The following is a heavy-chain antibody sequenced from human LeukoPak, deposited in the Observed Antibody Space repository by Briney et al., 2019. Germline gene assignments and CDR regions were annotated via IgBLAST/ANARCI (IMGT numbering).Heavy chain of an antibody. CDR2: ITGRGENT. Sequence: GGTLRLSCAASGFTFSNYGMNWVRQAPGKGLEWVSGITGRGENTYYADSVKGRFTISRDNSKNTLYLQMNSLRAEDAAIYYCARDRRLASSDYGGQGTLVTVSS. D-gene: IGHD6-25*01. J-gene: IGHJ4*02. CDR1: GFTFSNYG. CDR3: ARDRRLASSDY. V-gene: IGHV3-23*01.